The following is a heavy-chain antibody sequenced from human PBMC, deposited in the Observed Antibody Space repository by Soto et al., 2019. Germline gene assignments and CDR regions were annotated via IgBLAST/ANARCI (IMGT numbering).Heavy chain of an antibody. Sequence: GGSLRLSCAASGFTVSSNYMSWVRQAPGKGLEWVSVIYSGGSTYYADSVKGRFTISRDNSKNTLYLQMNSLRAEDTAVYYCARILGYCSGGSCYFDYWGQGTLVTVSS. CDR3: ARILGYCSGGSCYFDY. D-gene: IGHD2-15*01. J-gene: IGHJ4*02. CDR1: GFTVSSNY. CDR2: IYSGGST. V-gene: IGHV3-66*01.